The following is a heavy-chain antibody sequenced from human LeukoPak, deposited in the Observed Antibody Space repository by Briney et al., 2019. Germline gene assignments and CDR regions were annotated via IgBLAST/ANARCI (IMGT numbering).Heavy chain of an antibody. CDR1: GFTFSSYG. V-gene: IGHV3-30*03. D-gene: IGHD6-19*01. J-gene: IGHJ5*02. CDR3: ARDQSSVAGTAYNWFDP. Sequence: GGSLRLSCAASGFTFSSYGMHWVRQAPGKGLEWVAVISYDGSNKYYADSVKGRFTISRDNAKSSLYLQMNSLRAEDTAVYYCARDQSSVAGTAYNWFDPWGQGTLVTVSS. CDR2: ISYDGSNK.